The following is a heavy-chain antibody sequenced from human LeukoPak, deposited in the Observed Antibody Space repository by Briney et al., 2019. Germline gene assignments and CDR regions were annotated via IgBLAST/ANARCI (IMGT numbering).Heavy chain of an antibody. V-gene: IGHV3-48*02. CDR1: GFTFSSYS. D-gene: IGHD6-19*01. CDR2: ISSGSSTI. J-gene: IGHJ4*02. Sequence: GGSLRLSCAASGFTFSSYSMNWVRQAPGKGLEWVSYISSGSSTIFYADSVKGRFTISRDNAKNSLYLQMNSLRDEDTALYYCARDRSSDWHFDFWGPGTPVTVSS. CDR3: ARDRSSDWHFDF.